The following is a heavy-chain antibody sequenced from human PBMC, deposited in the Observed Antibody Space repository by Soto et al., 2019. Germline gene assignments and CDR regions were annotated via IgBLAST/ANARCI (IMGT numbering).Heavy chain of an antibody. D-gene: IGHD6-6*01. V-gene: IGHV3-23*01. J-gene: IGHJ4*02. CDR2: ISGSDDST. CDR1: GFTFSSYA. CDR3: AKRSSSSTFDY. Sequence: EVQLLESGGGLVQPGASLRLSCAASGFTFSSYAMSWVRQAPGKGLEWVAGISGSDDSTYYADSVEGRFTISRDNSKNTLYLQIHTLRAEDTAVYYCAKRSSSSTFDYWGQGTLVTVSS.